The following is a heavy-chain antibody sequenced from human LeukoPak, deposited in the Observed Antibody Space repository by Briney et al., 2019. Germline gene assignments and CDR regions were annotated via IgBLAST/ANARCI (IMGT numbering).Heavy chain of an antibody. J-gene: IGHJ4*02. V-gene: IGHV4-61*01. CDR1: GGSVSSGSYY. CDR3: ARAWATDYFDY. Sequence: SETLSLTCTVSGGSVSSGSYYWSWIRQPPGKGLEWIGYIYYSGSTNYNPSLKSRVTMSVDTSKNQVSLKLSSVSAADTAVYYCARAWATDYFDYWGQGTLVTVSS. CDR2: IYYSGST.